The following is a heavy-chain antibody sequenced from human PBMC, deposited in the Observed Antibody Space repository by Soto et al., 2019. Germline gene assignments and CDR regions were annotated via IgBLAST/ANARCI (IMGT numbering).Heavy chain of an antibody. CDR1: GGSFSGYY. J-gene: IGHJ5*02. CDR2: INHSGST. CDR3: ARRLRFLEWLPRGGWFDP. D-gene: IGHD3-3*01. V-gene: IGHV4-34*01. Sequence: QVQLQQWGAGLLKPSETLSLTCAVYGGSFSGYYWSWIHQPPGKGREWMGEINHSGSTNYNPSLKSRVTISVDTSKNQFSLKLSSVTAADTAVYYCARRLRFLEWLPRGGWFDPWGQGTLVTVSS.